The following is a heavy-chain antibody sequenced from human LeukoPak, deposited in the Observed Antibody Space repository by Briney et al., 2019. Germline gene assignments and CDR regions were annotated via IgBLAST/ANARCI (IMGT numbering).Heavy chain of an antibody. V-gene: IGHV1-18*01. Sequence: ASVKVSCKASGYTFTNYGITWVRQAPGQGLEWMGWVGPYNGNTNYPRKLQGRVTMTTDTSTSTAYMELRSLRSDDTALYYCATEGGWQPTDYGDHVYWGQGTLVTVSS. CDR1: GYTFTNYG. D-gene: IGHD4-17*01. CDR2: VGPYNGNT. J-gene: IGHJ4*02. CDR3: ATEGGWQPTDYGDHVY.